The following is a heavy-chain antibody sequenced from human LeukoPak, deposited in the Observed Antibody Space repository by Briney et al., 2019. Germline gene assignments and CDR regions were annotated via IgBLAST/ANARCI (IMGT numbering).Heavy chain of an antibody. CDR2: ISYDGSNK. CDR3: AKVQQLVYFDY. D-gene: IGHD6-13*01. Sequence: GGFLRLSCAASGFTFSSYGMHWVRQAPSKGLEWVAVISYDGSNKYYADSVKGRFTISRDNSKNTLYLQMNSLRAEDTAVYYCAKVQQLVYFDYWGQGTLVTVSS. J-gene: IGHJ4*02. V-gene: IGHV3-30*18. CDR1: GFTFSSYG.